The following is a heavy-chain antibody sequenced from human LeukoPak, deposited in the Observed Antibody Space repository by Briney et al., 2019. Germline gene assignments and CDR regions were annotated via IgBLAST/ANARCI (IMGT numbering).Heavy chain of an antibody. D-gene: IGHD2-8*01. CDR2: ISHSGHRT. V-gene: IGHV3-23*01. CDR3: AKDRRHCTSTFCSGDHFDS. CDR1: GFTFFNYA. J-gene: IGHJ4*02. Sequence: GGSLRLSCAATGFTFFNYALAWVRQAPGKGLQSVSYISHSGHRTYYTASVLGRSTVSRDNSKNTLYLEMKGLTAEDTAVYYCAKDRRHCTSTFCSGDHFDSWGQGTLVTVSS.